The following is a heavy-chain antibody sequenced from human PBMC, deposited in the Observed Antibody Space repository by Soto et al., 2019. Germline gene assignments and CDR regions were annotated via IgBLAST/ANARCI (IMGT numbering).Heavy chain of an antibody. CDR3: ARHGIAAAGWDYYGMDV. Sequence: GDSLKISCKGSGYSFTSYWISWVRQMPGKGLEWMGRIAPSDSYTNYSPSFQGHVTISADKSISTAYLQWSSLKASDTAMYYCARHGIAAAGWDYYGMDVWGQGTTVTESS. CDR2: IAPSDSYT. J-gene: IGHJ6*02. D-gene: IGHD6-13*01. CDR1: GYSFTSYW. V-gene: IGHV5-10-1*01.